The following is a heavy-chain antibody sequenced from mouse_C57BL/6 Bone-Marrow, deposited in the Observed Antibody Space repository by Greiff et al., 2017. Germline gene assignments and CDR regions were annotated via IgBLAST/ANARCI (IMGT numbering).Heavy chain of an antibody. D-gene: IGHD1-1*01. J-gene: IGHJ2*01. CDR2: ISDGGSYT. V-gene: IGHV5-4*03. CDR1: GFTFSSYA. CDR3: ERVVFTTVVLDY. Sequence: EVKVVESGGGLVKPGGSLKLSCAASGFTFSSYAMSWVRQTPEKRLEWVATISDGGSYTYYPDNVKGRFTISRDNAKNKLYLQMSHLKSEDTAMYYCERVVFTTVVLDYWGQGTTLTVSS.